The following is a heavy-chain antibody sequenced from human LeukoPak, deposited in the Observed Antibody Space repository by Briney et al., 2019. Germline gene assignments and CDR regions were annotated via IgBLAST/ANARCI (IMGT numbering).Heavy chain of an antibody. CDR3: AKLGGRGGYPQYYFDY. D-gene: IGHD3-22*01. V-gene: IGHV3-23*01. CDR2: FGAGGST. Sequence: PGGSLRLSCAASGFTFSGYSMNWVRQAPGKGLEWVSVFGAGGSTYYADSVKGRFTISRDNSKNTLFLQVNSLRAEDTAVYYCAKLGGRGGYPQYYFDYWGQGTLVTVSS. CDR1: GFTFSGYS. J-gene: IGHJ4*02.